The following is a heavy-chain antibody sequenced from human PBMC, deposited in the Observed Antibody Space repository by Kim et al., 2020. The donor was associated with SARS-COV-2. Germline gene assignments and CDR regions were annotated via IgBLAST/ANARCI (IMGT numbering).Heavy chain of an antibody. Sequence: ADSVKGRFTISRDNSKNTLYLQMNSLRAEDTAVYYCARAGSSGWSYYFDYWGQGTLVTVSS. D-gene: IGHD6-19*01. CDR3: ARAGSSGWSYYFDY. J-gene: IGHJ4*02. V-gene: IGHV3-30*01.